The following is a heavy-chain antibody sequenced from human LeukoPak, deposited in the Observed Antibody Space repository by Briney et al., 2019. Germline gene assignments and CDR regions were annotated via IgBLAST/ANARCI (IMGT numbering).Heavy chain of an antibody. J-gene: IGHJ6*02. CDR2: ISAYNGNT. CDR3: ARDLYDFWSGPYYYYGMDV. CDR1: GYTFTSYG. Sequence: GASVKVSCKASGYTFTSYGISWVRQAPGQGLEWMGWISAYNGNTNYAQKLQGRVTMTTDTSTSTAYMELRSLRSDDTAVYYCARDLYDFWSGPYYYYGMDVWGQGTTVTVSS. D-gene: IGHD3-3*01. V-gene: IGHV1-18*01.